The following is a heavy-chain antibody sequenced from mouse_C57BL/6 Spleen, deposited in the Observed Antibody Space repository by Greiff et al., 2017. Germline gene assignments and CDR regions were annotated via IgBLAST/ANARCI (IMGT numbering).Heavy chain of an antibody. CDR3: ARHEIGGYYEDYAMDY. CDR1: GYTFTEYT. J-gene: IGHJ4*01. D-gene: IGHD2-3*01. Sequence: QVQLQQSGAELVKPGASVKLSCKASGYTFTEYTIHWVKQRSGQGLEWIGWFYPGSGSIKYNEKFKDKATLTADKSSSTVYMEHSRLTSVDTAVYFCARHEIGGYYEDYAMDYWGQGTSVTVSS. CDR2: FYPGSGSI. V-gene: IGHV1-62-2*01.